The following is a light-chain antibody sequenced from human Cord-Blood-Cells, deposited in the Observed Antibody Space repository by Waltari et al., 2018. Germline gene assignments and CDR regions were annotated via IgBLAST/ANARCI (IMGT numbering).Light chain of an antibody. Sequence: QSALTQPASVSGSPGQSITISCTGTSIDVGGYNYVPWYQQHPGKAPKLMIYDVSKRPSGVSNRFSGSKSGNTASLTISGLQAEDEADYYCSSYTSSSTLYVFGTGTKVTVL. J-gene: IGLJ1*01. V-gene: IGLV2-14*01. CDR3: SSYTSSSTLYV. CDR2: DVS. CDR1: SIDVGGYNY.